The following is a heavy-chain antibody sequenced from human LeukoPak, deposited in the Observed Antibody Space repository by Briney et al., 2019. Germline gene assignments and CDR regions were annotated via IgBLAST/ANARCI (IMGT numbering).Heavy chain of an antibody. CDR3: ARKGPLAARAFYYYYYMDV. CDR2: INHSGST. Sequence: SETLSLTCTVSGGSISSSSYYWSWIRQPPGKGLEWIGEINHSGSTNYNPSLKSRVTISVDTSKNQFSLKLSSVTAADTAVYYCARKGPLAARAFYYYYYMDVWGKGTTVTVSS. D-gene: IGHD6-6*01. J-gene: IGHJ6*03. V-gene: IGHV4-39*07. CDR1: GGSISSSSYY.